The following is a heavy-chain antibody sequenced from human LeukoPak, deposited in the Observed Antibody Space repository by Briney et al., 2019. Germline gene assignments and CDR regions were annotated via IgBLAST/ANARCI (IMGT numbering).Heavy chain of an antibody. D-gene: IGHD3-10*01. Sequence: SETLSLTCAVYGGSFSGYYWSWIRQPPGKGLEWIGEINHSGSTNYNPSLKSRVTISVDTSKNQFSLKLSSVTAADTAVYYCARGRITMVRGVIITPTAYFDYWGQGTLVTVSS. V-gene: IGHV4-34*01. CDR1: GGSFSGYY. CDR3: ARGRITMVRGVIITPTAYFDY. J-gene: IGHJ4*02. CDR2: INHSGST.